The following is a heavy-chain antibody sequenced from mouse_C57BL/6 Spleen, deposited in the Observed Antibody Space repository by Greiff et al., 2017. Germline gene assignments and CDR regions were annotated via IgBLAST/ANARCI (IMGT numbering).Heavy chain of an antibody. V-gene: IGHV1-64*01. Sequence: QVQLQQPGAELVKPGASVKLSCKASGYTFTRYWLHWVKQRPGQGLEWIGMIHPTSGSTNYNEKFKSKATLTVDKSSSTAYMQLSSLTSEDSAVYYCARDNRLQREAMDYGGQGTSGTVSS. D-gene: IGHD1-1*01. CDR1: GYTFTRYW. CDR3: ARDNRLQREAMDY. J-gene: IGHJ4*01. CDR2: IHPTSGST.